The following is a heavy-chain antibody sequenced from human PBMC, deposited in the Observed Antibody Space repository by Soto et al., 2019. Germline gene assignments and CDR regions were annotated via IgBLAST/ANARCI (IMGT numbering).Heavy chain of an antibody. CDR3: ARVWGSSSPIFDY. CDR1: GGPISSGGYS. Sequence: PSETLSLTCAVSGGPISSGGYSWSWIRQPPGKGLEWIGYIYHSGSTYYNPSLKSRVTISVDRSNNQFSLKLGSVTAADTAVYYCARVWGSSSPIFDYWGQGTLVTVSS. J-gene: IGHJ4*02. D-gene: IGHD6-6*01. CDR2: IYHSGST. V-gene: IGHV4-30-2*01.